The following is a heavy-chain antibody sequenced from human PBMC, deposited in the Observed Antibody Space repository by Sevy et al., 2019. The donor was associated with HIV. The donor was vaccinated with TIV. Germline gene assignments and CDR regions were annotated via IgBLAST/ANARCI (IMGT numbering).Heavy chain of an antibody. CDR1: GFTFSKYS. J-gene: IGHJ4*02. V-gene: IGHV3-23*01. D-gene: IGHD2-8*01. CDR3: AREGCTKPHDY. CDR2: LSYGWGEI. Sequence: GGSLRLSCAASGFTFSKYSMSWVRQPPGKGLEWVSTLSYGWGEINYADSVKGRFTISRDNSKSSVDLQMNNLRPEDTAVYYCAREGCTKPHDYWGQGTLVTVSS.